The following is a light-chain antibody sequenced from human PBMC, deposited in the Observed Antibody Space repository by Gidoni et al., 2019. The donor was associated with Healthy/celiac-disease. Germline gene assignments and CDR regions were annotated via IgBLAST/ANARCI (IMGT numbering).Light chain of an antibody. Sequence: DIQLTQSPSSVSASVGDRVTITCRASQGISSWLAWYQQKPGKAPKLLIYAASSLQSGVPSRFSGRGSGTGFTLTISSLQPGYFATYYCQQAHIFPFTFGGGTKVEIK. J-gene: IGKJ4*01. CDR3: QQAHIFPFT. V-gene: IGKV1-12*01. CDR1: QGISSW. CDR2: AAS.